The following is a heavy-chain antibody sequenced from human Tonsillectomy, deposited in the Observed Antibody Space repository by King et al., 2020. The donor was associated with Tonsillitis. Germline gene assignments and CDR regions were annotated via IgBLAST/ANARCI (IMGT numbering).Heavy chain of an antibody. J-gene: IGHJ4*02. CDR3: ARFFGFYGGPMDH. Sequence: VQLVESGGGLIQPGGSLRLSCGASGFSFSSYAMSWVRQAPGKGLEWVSSIIGGGDSTTYAGSVEARFTISRDNSTNTLLMHMNNLGAEDTAVYDWARFFGFYGGPMDHWSQGTLVTVSS. D-gene: IGHD4-23*01. V-gene: IGHV3-23*04. CDR1: GFSFSSYA. CDR2: IIGGGDST.